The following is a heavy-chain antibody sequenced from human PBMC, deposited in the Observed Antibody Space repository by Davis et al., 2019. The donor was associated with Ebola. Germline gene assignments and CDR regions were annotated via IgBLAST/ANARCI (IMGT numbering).Heavy chain of an antibody. V-gene: IGHV1-46*01. CDR2: INPSGGST. J-gene: IGHJ6*02. CDR3: ARGGYSYGYYYYGMDV. CDR1: GYTFTSYY. D-gene: IGHD5-18*01. Sequence: ASVKVSCKASGYTFTSYYMHWVRQAPGQGLEWMGIINPSGGSTSYAQKFQGRVTMTRDTSISTAYMELSRLRSDDTAVYYCARGGYSYGYYYYGMDVWGQGTTVTVSS.